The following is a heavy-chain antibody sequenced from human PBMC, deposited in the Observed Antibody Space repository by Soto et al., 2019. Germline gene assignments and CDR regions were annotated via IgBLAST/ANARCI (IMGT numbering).Heavy chain of an antibody. Sequence: SETLSLTCTVSGGSISSYYWSWIRQPPGKGLEWIGYIYYSGSTNYNPSLKSRVTISVDTSKNQFSLKLSSVTAADTAVYYCARDLSGVTIFGLYSGMDVWGQGTTVTVSS. CDR2: IYYSGST. D-gene: IGHD3-3*01. V-gene: IGHV4-59*01. J-gene: IGHJ6*02. CDR3: ARDLSGVTIFGLYSGMDV. CDR1: GGSISSYY.